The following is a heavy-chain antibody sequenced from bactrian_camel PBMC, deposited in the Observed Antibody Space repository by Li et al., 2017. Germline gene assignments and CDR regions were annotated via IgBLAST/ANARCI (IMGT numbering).Heavy chain of an antibody. J-gene: IGHJ4*01. CDR2: IAPATGTT. D-gene: IGHD2*01. CDR1: GQWYSGYC. V-gene: IGHV3-3*01. Sequence: HVQLVESGGGSVQAGGSLRLSCAASGQWYSGYCMGWFRQVPGKEREGVAAIAPATGTTFYSDSVKGRFTISHVNANNTLHLQMNSLKAEDTAVYYCAADLGWCGSRPLQREFRNWGQGTQVTVS. CDR3: AADLGWCGSRPLQREFRN.